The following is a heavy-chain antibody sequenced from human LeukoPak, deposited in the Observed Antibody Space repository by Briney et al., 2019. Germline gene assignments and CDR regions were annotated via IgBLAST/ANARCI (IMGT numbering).Heavy chain of an antibody. J-gene: IGHJ4*02. CDR1: GGTFSSYA. V-gene: IGHV1-69*01. D-gene: IGHD5-12*01. CDR2: IIPIFGTA. Sequence: GSSVKVSCKASGGTFSSYAISWVRQAPGQGLEWMGGIIPIFGTANYAQKFQGRVTITADESTSTAYMELSSLRSEDTAVYYCASQGQDYSGYDYGEVGYWGQGTLVTVSS. CDR3: ASQGQDYSGYDYGEVGY.